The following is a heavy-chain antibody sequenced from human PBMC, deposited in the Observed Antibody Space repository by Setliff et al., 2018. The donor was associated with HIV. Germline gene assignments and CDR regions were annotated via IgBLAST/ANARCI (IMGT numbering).Heavy chain of an antibody. CDR1: GGSLSGYY. D-gene: IGHD4-4*01. J-gene: IGHJ5*02. V-gene: IGHV4-34*01. Sequence: SETLSLTCAVYGGSLSGYYWTCIRQPPGKGLEWIGEINHSGSTNYNPSLKSRVTISIDTSKNQFSLKLSSVTAADTAMYYCARGRMATVLIRNWIDPWGQGSQVTVSS. CDR3: ARGRMATVLIRNWIDP. CDR2: INHSGST.